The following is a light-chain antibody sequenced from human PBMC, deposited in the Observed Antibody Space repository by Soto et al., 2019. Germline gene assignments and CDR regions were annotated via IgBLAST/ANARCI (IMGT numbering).Light chain of an antibody. V-gene: IGKV3-20*01. CDR2: GAS. J-gene: IGKJ2*01. Sequence: IVLTQSPGTLSLSPGERATLSCRASQTVSGSHLAWYQQKPGQAPRLIIYGASTRPTGIPDMFSGSGSGTDFTLTITRLEPEDFAVYYCQQYGGAPPEYPFGQGTKLEIK. CDR3: QQYGGAPPEYP. CDR1: QTVSGSH.